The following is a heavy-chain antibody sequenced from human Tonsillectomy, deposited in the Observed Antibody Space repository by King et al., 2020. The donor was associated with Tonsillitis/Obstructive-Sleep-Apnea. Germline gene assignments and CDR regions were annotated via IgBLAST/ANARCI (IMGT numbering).Heavy chain of an antibody. J-gene: IGHJ2*01. CDR1: GGTFNTFA. CDR3: ARAYYDGTGYYYWYFDL. V-gene: IGHV1-69*01. Sequence: VQLVESGAEVKKPGSSVTVSCKASGGTFNTFAICWVRQAPGLGLEWMGGIIPIFGTANYAQKFQDRVTITADESTSTAYMALSSLRSEDTAVYYCARAYYDGTGYYYWYFDLWGRGTLVTVSS. D-gene: IGHD3-22*01. CDR2: IIPIFGTA.